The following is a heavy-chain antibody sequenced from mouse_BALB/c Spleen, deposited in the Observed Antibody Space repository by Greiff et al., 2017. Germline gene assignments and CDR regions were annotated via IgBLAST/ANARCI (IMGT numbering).Heavy chain of an antibody. Sequence: VQGVESGPGLVAPSQSLSITCTVSGFSLTGYGVNWVRQPPGKGLEWLGMIWGDGSTDYNSALKSRLSISKDNSKSQVFLKMNSLQTDDTARYYCARDIGSGTYYYAMDYWGQGTSVTVSS. D-gene: IGHD2-14*01. V-gene: IGHV2-6-7*01. J-gene: IGHJ4*01. CDR1: GFSLTGYG. CDR3: ARDIGSGTYYYAMDY. CDR2: IWGDGST.